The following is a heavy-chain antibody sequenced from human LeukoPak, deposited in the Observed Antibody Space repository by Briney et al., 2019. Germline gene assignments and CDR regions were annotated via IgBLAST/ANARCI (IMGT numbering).Heavy chain of an antibody. J-gene: IGHJ5*02. CDR2: INSDGSRT. V-gene: IGHV3-74*01. CDR1: GFPLHTYT. Sequence: GGSLRLSRVASGFPLHTYTMNWVRQAPGKGRVWVSSINSDGSRTSYADSVKGRFTISRENAKNTAYLQMNSLRVEDTAVYYSTRSRLLIDWFDPWGQGTLVTVSS. CDR3: TRSRLLIDWFDP. D-gene: IGHD3-22*01.